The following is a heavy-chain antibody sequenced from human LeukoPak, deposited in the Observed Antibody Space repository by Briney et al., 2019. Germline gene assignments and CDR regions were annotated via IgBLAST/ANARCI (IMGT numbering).Heavy chain of an antibody. V-gene: IGHV3-53*01. J-gene: IGHJ3*02. CDR3: VRDGGELEADGFDI. D-gene: IGHD2-21*01. Sequence: GGSLRLSCAASGFTVSSNYMSWVRQAPGKGLEWVSVIYSDGTTNYADSVKGRFTISRDNAKNTLYLQMNSLRAEDTAVYYCVRDGGELEADGFDIWGKGTMVTVSS. CDR1: GFTVSSNY. CDR2: IYSDGTT.